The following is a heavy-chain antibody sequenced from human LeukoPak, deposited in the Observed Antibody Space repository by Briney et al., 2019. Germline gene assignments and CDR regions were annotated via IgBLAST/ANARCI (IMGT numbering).Heavy chain of an antibody. D-gene: IGHD4-23*01. CDR1: GFTFDDYG. CDR3: AGGRYEKYYFDC. J-gene: IGHJ4*02. V-gene: IGHV3-9*01. CDR2: ISWNSGSV. Sequence: GGSLRLSCAASGFTFDDYGMHWVRQVPGKGLEWVSGISWNSGSVGYADSVKGRFTISRDNAKNSLYLKMNSLRPEYTALYYCAGGRYEKYYFDCWGQGSLVTVSS.